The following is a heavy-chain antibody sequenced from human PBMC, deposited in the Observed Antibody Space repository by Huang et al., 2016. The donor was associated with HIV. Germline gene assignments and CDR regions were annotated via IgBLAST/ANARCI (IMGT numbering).Heavy chain of an antibody. CDR2: IYPGDSDT. CDR1: GYNFASYW. CDR3: GRRTRGRGLDY. J-gene: IGHJ4*02. D-gene: IGHD1-26*01. Sequence: EVQLVQSGADVKKPGESLKISCRGSGYNFASYWIAWVRQMPGKGLEWIGSIYPGDSDTTYSPSFQGHVTVSVDKSISPAYLRWSSLRASDSAMYYCGRRTRGRGLDYWGQGTLVTVSS. V-gene: IGHV5-51*03.